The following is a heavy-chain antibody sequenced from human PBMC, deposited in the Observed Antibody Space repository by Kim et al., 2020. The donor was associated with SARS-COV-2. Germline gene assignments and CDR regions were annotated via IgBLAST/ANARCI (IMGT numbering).Heavy chain of an antibody. Sequence: GTSIQNADYVNGRFTISRDNAKESLSLQMNSLAPEDTAVYYCVREPASWGQGTLVTVSS. V-gene: IGHV3-11*01. CDR2: GTSI. J-gene: IGHJ5*02. CDR3: VREPAS.